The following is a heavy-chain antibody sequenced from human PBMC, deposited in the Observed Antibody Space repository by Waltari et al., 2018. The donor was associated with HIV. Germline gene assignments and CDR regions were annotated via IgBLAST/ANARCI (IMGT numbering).Heavy chain of an antibody. CDR1: GFFFRRFA. CDR2: IRSDSKYI. Sequence: VQLVESGGALVKPGGSLRLSCEVSGFFFRRFAMNWVRQAPGRGVHWLSYIRSDSKYIYYEQSLKGRFTISRDNAKSSVFLQMDNLRDADTATYYCAATVTTRGTFDYWGQGTVVAV. V-gene: IGHV3-21*05. J-gene: IGHJ4*02. CDR3: AATVTTRGTFDY. D-gene: IGHD4-17*01.